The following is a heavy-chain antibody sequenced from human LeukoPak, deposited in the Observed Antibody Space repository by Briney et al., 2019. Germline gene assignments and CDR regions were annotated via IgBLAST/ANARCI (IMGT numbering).Heavy chain of an antibody. CDR1: GYTFTGYD. Sequence: ASVKVSCKASGYTFTGYDMHWVRQAPGQGLEWMGRINPNSGGTNYAQKFQGRVTMTRDTSISTAYMELSRLRSDDTAVYYCASSYYYDSSGYYGFDYWGQGTLVTVSS. D-gene: IGHD3-22*01. J-gene: IGHJ4*02. V-gene: IGHV1-2*06. CDR2: INPNSGGT. CDR3: ASSYYYDSSGYYGFDY.